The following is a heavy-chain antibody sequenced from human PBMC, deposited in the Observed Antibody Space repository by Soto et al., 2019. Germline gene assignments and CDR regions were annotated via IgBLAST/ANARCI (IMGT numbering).Heavy chain of an antibody. V-gene: IGHV3-48*02. J-gene: IGHJ6*02. CDR3: AKEARDYYGMDV. Sequence: LRLSCAASRFTFSTYSMNWVRQAPGKGLEWVSYISSSSSTMYYADSVKGRFTISRDNAKSSLYLQMNSLRDEDTAVYYCAKEARDYYGMDVWGQGTPVTVSS. CDR1: RFTFSTYS. CDR2: ISSSSSTM.